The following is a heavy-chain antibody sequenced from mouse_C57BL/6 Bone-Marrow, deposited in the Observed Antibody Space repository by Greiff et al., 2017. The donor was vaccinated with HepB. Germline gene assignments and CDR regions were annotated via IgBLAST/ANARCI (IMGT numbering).Heavy chain of an antibody. CDR1: GYTFTSYW. D-gene: IGHD1-1*01. CDR2: IDPSDSET. V-gene: IGHV1-52*01. CDR3: AREEATVVAPYYFDY. Sequence: VQLQQPGAELVRPGSSVKLSCKASGYTFTSYWMHWVKQRPIQGLEWIGNIDPSDSETHYNQKFKDKATLTVDKSSSTAYMQLSSLTSEDSAVYYCAREEATVVAPYYFDYWGQGTTLTVSS. J-gene: IGHJ2*01.